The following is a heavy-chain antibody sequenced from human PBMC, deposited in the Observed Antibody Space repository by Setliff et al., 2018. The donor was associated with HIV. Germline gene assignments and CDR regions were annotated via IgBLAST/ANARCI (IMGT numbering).Heavy chain of an antibody. V-gene: IGHV3-21*01. CDR1: GFTFSSYS. D-gene: IGHD6-6*01. J-gene: IGHJ4*02. CDR3: ARLPQDVRSSIDF. CDR2: IISSSTNI. Sequence: GGSLRLSCAGSGFTFSSYSINWVRQAPGKGLEWVSSIISSSTNIYYADSVKGRFTISRDTAKNSLYLQMNSLRAEDTAVYYCARLPQDVRSSIDFWGQGTLVTVSS.